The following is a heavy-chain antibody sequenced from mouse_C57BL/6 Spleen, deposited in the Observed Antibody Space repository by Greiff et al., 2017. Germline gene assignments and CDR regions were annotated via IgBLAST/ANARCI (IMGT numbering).Heavy chain of an antibody. D-gene: IGHD4-1*01. J-gene: IGHJ2*01. CDR2: IDPETGGT. CDR1: GYTFTDYE. V-gene: IGHV1-15*01. Sequence: QVQLQQSGAELVGPGASVTLSCKASGYTFTDYEMHWVKQTPVHGLEWIGAIDPETGGTAYNQKFKGKAILTADKSSSTAYMELRSLTSEDSAVYYCTRGPNWGYYFDYWGQGTTLTVSS. CDR3: TRGPNWGYYFDY.